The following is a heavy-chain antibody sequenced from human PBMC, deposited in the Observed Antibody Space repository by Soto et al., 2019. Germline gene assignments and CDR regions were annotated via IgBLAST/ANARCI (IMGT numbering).Heavy chain of an antibody. CDR2: IKSKTDGGTT. CDR3: TTDPRRASYYDFWSGQKITDY. Sequence: GGSLRLSCAASGFTFSNAWMSWVRQAPGKGLEWVGRIKSKTDGGTTDYAAPVKGRFTISRDDSKNTLYLQMNSLKTEDTAVYYCTTDPRRASYYDFWSGQKITDYWGQGTLVTVSS. V-gene: IGHV3-15*01. J-gene: IGHJ4*02. CDR1: GFTFSNAW. D-gene: IGHD3-3*01.